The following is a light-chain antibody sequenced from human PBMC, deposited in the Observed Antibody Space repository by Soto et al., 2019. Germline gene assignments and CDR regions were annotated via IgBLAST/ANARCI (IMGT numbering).Light chain of an antibody. CDR1: SNDVGGYNY. CDR2: EVS. J-gene: IGLJ3*02. CDR3: CSYTSTNSRV. Sequence: QSALTQPASMSGSPGQSITISCTGTSNDVGGYNYVSWYQQHPGKAPKLMLFEVSNRPSGVSNRFSGSKSGNSASLTISGLQAEDEAYYYCCSYTSTNSRVFGGGTKLTVL. V-gene: IGLV2-14*01.